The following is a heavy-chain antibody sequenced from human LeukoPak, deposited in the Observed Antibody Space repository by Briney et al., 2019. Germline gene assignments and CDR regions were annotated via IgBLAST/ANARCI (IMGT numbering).Heavy chain of an antibody. D-gene: IGHD3-16*01. Sequence: SETLSLTCAVSGASFSTDAWWNWVRQPPGRGLEWIAEIHHSGNINYNPSLKSRVTISLDNSNNHFSLRLSSVTAADTAVYYCARGGTDLHWVFEYWGQGTLFTVSS. CDR2: IHHSGNI. CDR1: GASFSTDAW. J-gene: IGHJ4*02. V-gene: IGHV4/OR15-8*02. CDR3: ARGGTDLHWVFEY.